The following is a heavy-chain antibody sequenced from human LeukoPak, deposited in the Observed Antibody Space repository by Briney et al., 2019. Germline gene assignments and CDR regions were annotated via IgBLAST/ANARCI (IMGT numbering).Heavy chain of an antibody. V-gene: IGHV3-74*01. CDR2: IDGDVSST. Sequence: GGSLRLSCAASGFTFSSYWMHWVRQAPGKGLVWVSRIDGDVSSTGYAYSVKGRFTISRYNAKNTLYLQMNSLRAEDTAVYYCPRAAAGTFDYWGQGTLVTVSS. CDR1: GFTFSSYW. D-gene: IGHD6-13*01. J-gene: IGHJ4*02. CDR3: PRAAAGTFDY.